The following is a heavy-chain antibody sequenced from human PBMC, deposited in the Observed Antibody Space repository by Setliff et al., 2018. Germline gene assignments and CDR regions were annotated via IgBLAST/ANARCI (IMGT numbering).Heavy chain of an antibody. D-gene: IGHD3-3*01. CDR3: ASPRRDDLDSPFDAFDI. CDR1: GGSISPYF. V-gene: IGHV4-59*04. CDR2: IYHKGRT. J-gene: IGHJ3*02. Sequence: SETLSLTCTVSGGSISPYFWSWIRQPPGKGLEWIATIYHKGRTYYNPSLDSRVTISLDTSKNHFSLRLSSVTAADTAVYYCASPRRDDLDSPFDAFDIWGQGTKVTVSS.